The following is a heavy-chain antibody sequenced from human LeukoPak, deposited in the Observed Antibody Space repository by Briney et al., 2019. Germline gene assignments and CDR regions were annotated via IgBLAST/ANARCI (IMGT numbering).Heavy chain of an antibody. CDR3: AREAAAGVPFDY. J-gene: IGHJ4*02. V-gene: IGHV4-34*01. Sequence: SETLSLTCAVYGGSFSGYYWSWIRQPPGKGLEWIGEINHSGSTNYNPSLKSRVTISVDTSKNQFSLKLSSVTAADTAVYYCAREAAAGVPFDYWGQGTLVTVSS. D-gene: IGHD6-13*01. CDR1: GGSFSGYY. CDR2: INHSGST.